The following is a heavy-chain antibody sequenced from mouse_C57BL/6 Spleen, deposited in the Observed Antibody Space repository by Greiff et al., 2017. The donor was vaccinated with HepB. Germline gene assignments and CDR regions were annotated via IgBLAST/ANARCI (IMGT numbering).Heavy chain of an antibody. CDR3: ARGEAEGYFDY. Sequence: EVQLQQSGPELVKPGASVKISCKASGYSFTGYYMNWVKQSPEKSLEWIGEINPSTGGTTYNQKFKAKATLTVDKSSSTAYMQLKSLTSEDSAVYYCARGEAEGYFDYWGQGTTLTVSS. CDR1: GYSFTGYY. V-gene: IGHV1-42*01. CDR2: INPSTGGT. J-gene: IGHJ2*01.